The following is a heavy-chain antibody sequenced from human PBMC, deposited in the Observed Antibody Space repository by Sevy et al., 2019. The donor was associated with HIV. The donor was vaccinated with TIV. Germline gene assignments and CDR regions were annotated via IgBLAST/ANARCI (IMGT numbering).Heavy chain of an antibody. D-gene: IGHD1-7*01. CDR1: GFTFSSYS. V-gene: IGHV3-21*01. CDR3: ARRGELRRVDY. Sequence: GGSLRLSCAASGFTFSSYSMNWVRQAPGKGLEWVSSISSSSSYIYYADSVKGRLTISRDNAKNSLYLQMNSLRAEDTAVYYCARRGELRRVDYWGQGTLVTVSS. J-gene: IGHJ4*02. CDR2: ISSSSSYI.